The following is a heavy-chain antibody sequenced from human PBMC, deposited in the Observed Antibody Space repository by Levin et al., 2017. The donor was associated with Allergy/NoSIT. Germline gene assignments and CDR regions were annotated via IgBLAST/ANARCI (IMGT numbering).Heavy chain of an antibody. CDR2: ISWSGTT. D-gene: IGHD6-19*01. Sequence: SETLSLTCTVSGGSISSYYWTWIRQSPGKGLEWVGFISWSGTTYYNPSLKSRVTMSVDTSKNQFLLILTSGPAADTGTFYCARTLYNYASGWYPSGFDPWGQGTPVTVSS. J-gene: IGHJ5*02. CDR3: ARTLYNYASGWYPSGFDP. CDR1: GGSISSYY. V-gene: IGHV4-59*01.